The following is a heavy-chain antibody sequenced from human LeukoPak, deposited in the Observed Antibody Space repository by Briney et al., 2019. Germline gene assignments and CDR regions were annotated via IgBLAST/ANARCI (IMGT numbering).Heavy chain of an antibody. CDR2: INHSGSA. Sequence: PSETLSLTCAVYGGSFSRYYWTWIRQPPGKGLEWIGEINHSGSANYNPSLKSRVTISVDASKSQFSLRLSSVTAADTAVYYCAREVVESGWPDYWGQGTLVTVSS. D-gene: IGHD6-19*01. CDR1: GGSFSRYY. CDR3: AREVVESGWPDY. V-gene: IGHV4-34*01. J-gene: IGHJ4*02.